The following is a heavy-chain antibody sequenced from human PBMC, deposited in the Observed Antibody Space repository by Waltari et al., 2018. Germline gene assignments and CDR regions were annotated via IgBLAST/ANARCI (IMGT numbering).Heavy chain of an antibody. CDR1: GYTFTSYA. CDR3: ARGESLYDILTGYHSGAFDI. Sequence: QVQLVQSGAEVKKPGASVKVSCKASGYTFTSYAMHWVRQAPGQRLEWMGGINAGNGNTKYSQKFQGRVTITRDTSASTAYMELSSLRSEDTAVYYCARGESLYDILTGYHSGAFDIWGQGTMVTVSS. D-gene: IGHD3-9*01. CDR2: INAGNGNT. J-gene: IGHJ3*02. V-gene: IGHV1-3*01.